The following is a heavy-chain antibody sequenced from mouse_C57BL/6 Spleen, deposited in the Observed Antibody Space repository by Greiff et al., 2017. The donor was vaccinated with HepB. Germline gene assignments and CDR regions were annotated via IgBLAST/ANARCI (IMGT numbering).Heavy chain of an antibody. D-gene: IGHD1-2*01. J-gene: IGHJ3*01. CDR1: GYAFSSYW. Sequence: QVQLQQSGAELVKPGASVKISCKASGYAFSSYWMNWVKQRPGKGLEWIGQIYPGDGDTNYNGKFKGKATLTADKSSSTAYMRLSSLTSEDSAVYFCARSPLQTTLAYWGQGTLVTVSA. V-gene: IGHV1-80*01. CDR3: ARSPLQTTLAY. CDR2: IYPGDGDT.